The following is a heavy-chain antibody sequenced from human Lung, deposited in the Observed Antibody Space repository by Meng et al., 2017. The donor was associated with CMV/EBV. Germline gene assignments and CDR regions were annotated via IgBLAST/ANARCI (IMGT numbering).Heavy chain of an antibody. CDR2: INSDGSGT. CDR1: GFTFSTYW. CDR3: VRGHSSGWYKFDS. D-gene: IGHD6-19*01. J-gene: IGHJ4*02. V-gene: IGHV3-74*01. Sequence: GESLKIXCAASGFTFSTYWMHWVRQVPGKGLVWVTRINSDGSGTTYADSVKGRFTISRDNAKNTLYLHMSSLRAEDTAMYYCVRGHSSGWYKFDSWGQGTLVTVSS.